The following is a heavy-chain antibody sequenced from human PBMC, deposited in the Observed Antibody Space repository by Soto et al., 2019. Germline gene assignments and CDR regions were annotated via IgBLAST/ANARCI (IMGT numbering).Heavy chain of an antibody. D-gene: IGHD3-10*01. J-gene: IGHJ5*02. CDR1: GGSFSGYY. V-gene: IGHV4-34*01. CDR3: ARGSGVWFGANWFNP. Sequence: PSETLSLTCAVYGGSFSGYYWSWIRQPPGKGLEWIGEINHSGSTNYNPSLKSRVTISVDTSKNQFSLKLSSVTAADTAVYYCARGSGVWFGANWFNPWGQGTLVTVSS. CDR2: INHSGST.